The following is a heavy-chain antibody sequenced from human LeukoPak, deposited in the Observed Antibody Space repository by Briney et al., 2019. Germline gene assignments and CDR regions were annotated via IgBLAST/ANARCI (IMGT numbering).Heavy chain of an antibody. CDR2: ISYDGSDK. V-gene: IGHV3-30*04. CDR1: GFILSDYN. CDR3: ARWVNNGGEGCYFDY. D-gene: IGHD2-21*01. J-gene: IGHJ4*02. Sequence: PGGSLRLSCAASGFILSDYNMHWVHQAPGKGLEWVAVISYDGSDKYYADSVKGRFTISRDNSKNTLYLQMNSLRAEDTAVYYCARWVNNGGEGCYFDYWGQGTLVTVSS.